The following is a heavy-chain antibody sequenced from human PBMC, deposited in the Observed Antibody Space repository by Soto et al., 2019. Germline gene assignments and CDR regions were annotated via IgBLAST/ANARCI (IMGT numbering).Heavy chain of an antibody. CDR1: GGTFSSYA. J-gene: IGHJ4*02. CDR3: VSGYPWVGFDY. V-gene: IGHV1-69*13. Sequence: SVKVSCKASGGTFSSYAISWVRQAPGQGLEWMGGIIPIFGTANYAQKFQGRVTITADESTSTAYMELSSLRSEDTAVYICVSGYPWVGFDYWGQGTLVTVSS. CDR2: IIPIFGTA. D-gene: IGHD5-18*01.